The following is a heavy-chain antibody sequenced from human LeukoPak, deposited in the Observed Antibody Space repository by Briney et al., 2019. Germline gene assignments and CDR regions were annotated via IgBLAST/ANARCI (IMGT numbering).Heavy chain of an antibody. D-gene: IGHD7-27*01. V-gene: IGHV6-1*01. CDR1: GDSVSSKSVS. CDR3: VRDFNWAFDY. J-gene: IGHJ4*02. Sequence: SQTLSLTCAISGDSVSSKSVSWNWIRQSPSRGLEYLGRTRYRSTRNTFYSSSVQGRVTINADTSRNQVSLRLNSVTPEDTALYYCVRDFNWAFDYWGQGTLVTVSS. CDR2: TRYRSTRNT.